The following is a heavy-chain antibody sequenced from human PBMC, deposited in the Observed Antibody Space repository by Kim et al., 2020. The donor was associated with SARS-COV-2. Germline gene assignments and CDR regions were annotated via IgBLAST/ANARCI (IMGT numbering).Heavy chain of an antibody. J-gene: IGHJ5*02. CDR2: INFNSGGT. D-gene: IGHD2-2*01. CDR1: GYTFSGYF. CDR3: ARGSDQSDNWFDP. V-gene: IGHV1-2*06. Sequence: ASVKVSCKASGYTFSGYFVHWVRQAPGQGLEWMGRINFNSGGTNSAQKFQGRVTMTKDTSISTVYMELNTLTSDDTAVYYCARGSDQSDNWFDPWGQGTLVTVSS.